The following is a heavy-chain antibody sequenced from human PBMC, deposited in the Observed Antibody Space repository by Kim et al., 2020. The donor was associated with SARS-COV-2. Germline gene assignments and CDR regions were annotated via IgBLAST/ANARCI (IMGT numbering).Heavy chain of an antibody. CDR1: GFTFSSYA. V-gene: IGHV3-23*01. J-gene: IGHJ6*02. CDR2: ISGSGGST. D-gene: IGHD3-9*01. CDR3: AKTYDILTGYYGYYYYGMDV. Sequence: GGSLRLSCAASGFTFSSYAMSWVRQAPGKGLEWVSAISGSGGSTYYADSVKGRFTISRDNSKNTLYLQMNSLRAEDTAVYYCAKTYDILTGYYGYYYYGMDVWGQGTTVTVSS.